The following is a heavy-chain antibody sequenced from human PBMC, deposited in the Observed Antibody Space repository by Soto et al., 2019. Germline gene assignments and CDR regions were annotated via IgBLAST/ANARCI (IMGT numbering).Heavy chain of an antibody. CDR3: ARETGYSSGWWNYYYYYYMDV. J-gene: IGHJ6*03. Sequence: QVQLVESGGGVVQPGRSLRRSCAASGFTFSSYGMHWVRQAPGKGLEWVAVIWYDGSNKYYADSVKGRFTISRDNSKNTLYLQMNSMRAEDTAVYYCARETGYSSGWWNYYYYYYMDVWGKGTTVTVSS. CDR1: GFTFSSYG. D-gene: IGHD6-19*01. CDR2: IWYDGSNK. V-gene: IGHV3-33*01.